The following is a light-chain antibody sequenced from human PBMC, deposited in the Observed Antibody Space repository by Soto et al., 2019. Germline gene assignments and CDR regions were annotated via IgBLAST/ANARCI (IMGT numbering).Light chain of an antibody. Sequence: EIVLTQSPGTLSLSPGEGATLSCRASQSLSSSYLAWYQQKPGQAPRLLIYGASGRATGIPDRFSGSGSVTDFTLTISRLEPEDFAVYYCQQYGSSPIFTFGTGTTVDIK. CDR2: GAS. J-gene: IGKJ3*01. CDR1: QSLSSSY. V-gene: IGKV3-20*01. CDR3: QQYGSSPIFT.